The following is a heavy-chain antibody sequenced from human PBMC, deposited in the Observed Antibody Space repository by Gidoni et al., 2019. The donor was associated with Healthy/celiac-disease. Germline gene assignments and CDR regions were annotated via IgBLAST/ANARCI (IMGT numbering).Heavy chain of an antibody. V-gene: IGHV3-33*01. CDR1: GFTFSSQG. Sequence: QVQLVESGGGVVQPGRSLRPSCAASGFTFSSQGMHWVRQAPGKGLEWVAVIWYDGSNKYYADSVKGRFTISRDNSKNTLYLQMNSLRAEDTAVYYCARDRVGQSRGIFRYYYYGMDVWGQGTTVTVSS. CDR2: IWYDGSNK. J-gene: IGHJ6*02. D-gene: IGHD3-3*01. CDR3: ARDRVGQSRGIFRYYYYGMDV.